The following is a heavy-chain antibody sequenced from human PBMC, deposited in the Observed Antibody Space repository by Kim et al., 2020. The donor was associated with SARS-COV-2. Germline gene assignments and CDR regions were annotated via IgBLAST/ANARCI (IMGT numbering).Heavy chain of an antibody. Sequence: GGSLRLSCAASGFTFSSYGMHWVRQAPGKGLEWVAVIWYDGSNKYYADSVKGRFTISRDNSKNTLYLQMNSLRAEDTAVYYCARDDTVTTLYYFDYWGQGTLVTVSS. CDR1: GFTFSSYG. D-gene: IGHD4-17*01. V-gene: IGHV3-33*01. CDR3: ARDDTVTTLYYFDY. J-gene: IGHJ4*02. CDR2: IWYDGSNK.